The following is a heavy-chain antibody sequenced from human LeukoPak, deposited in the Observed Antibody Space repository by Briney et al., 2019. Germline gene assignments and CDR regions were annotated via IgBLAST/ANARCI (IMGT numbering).Heavy chain of an antibody. V-gene: IGHV3-23*01. Sequence: TGGSLRLSCAASGFTFSSYAMSWVRQAPGKGLEWVSAISGSGGSTYYADSVRGRFTISRDNSKNTLYLQMNSLRAEDTAVYYCAKDRYYDSSGLYYFDYWGQGTLVTVSS. J-gene: IGHJ4*02. CDR3: AKDRYYDSSGLYYFDY. CDR1: GFTFSSYA. CDR2: ISGSGGST. D-gene: IGHD3-22*01.